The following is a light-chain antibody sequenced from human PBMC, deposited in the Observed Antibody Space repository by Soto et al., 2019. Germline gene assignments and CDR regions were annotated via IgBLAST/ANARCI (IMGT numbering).Light chain of an antibody. J-gene: IGKJ2*01. V-gene: IGKV4-1*01. CDR2: WAS. Sequence: DIVMTQSPDSLAVSLGARATINCKPSQSVLYSSNNKNYLAWYQQKPGQPPKLLIYWASTRESGVPDRCSGSGSGTDFPLTISSLQAEDVAVYYCQQYYSTPYTFGQGTKLEIK. CDR3: QQYYSTPYT. CDR1: QSVLYSSNNKNY.